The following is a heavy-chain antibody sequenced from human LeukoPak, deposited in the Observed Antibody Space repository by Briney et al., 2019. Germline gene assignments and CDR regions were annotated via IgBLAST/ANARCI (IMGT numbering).Heavy chain of an antibody. CDR3: ARVTTVGGRYLDL. D-gene: IGHD4-23*01. Sequence: GGSLRLSCAGSGFTFSSYEMNWVRQAPGKGLEWISYIGSGSYTIYYAGSVKGRFTTFRDNAKNSLYLQMNGLRAEDTAVYYCARVTTVGGRYLDLWGRGTLVTVSS. V-gene: IGHV3-48*03. CDR1: GFTFSSYE. CDR2: IGSGSYTI. J-gene: IGHJ2*01.